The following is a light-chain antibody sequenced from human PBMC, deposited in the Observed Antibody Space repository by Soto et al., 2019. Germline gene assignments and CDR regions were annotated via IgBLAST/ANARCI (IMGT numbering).Light chain of an antibody. V-gene: IGKV1-5*03. Sequence: DIQMTQSPSTLSASVGDRVTITCRASQSISSWLAWYQQKPGKAPKLLIYKASSLESGVPSRFSGSGSGTEFTLTISSLQPDDFATYYCQQGYRIFQTFGQGTKLEVK. J-gene: IGKJ1*01. CDR1: QSISSW. CDR3: QQGYRIFQT. CDR2: KAS.